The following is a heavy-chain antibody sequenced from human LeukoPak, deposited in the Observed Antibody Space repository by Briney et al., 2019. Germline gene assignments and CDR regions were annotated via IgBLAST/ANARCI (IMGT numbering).Heavy chain of an antibody. CDR2: IYYSGST. Sequence: SETLSLTCTVSGGSISSGGYYWSWIRQHPGKGLEWIGYIYYSGSTYYNPSLKSRVTISVDTSKNQFSLKLSSVTAADTAVYYCARGRYDFWSSYDYGMDVWGQGTTVTVSS. CDR3: ARGRYDFWSSYDYGMDV. CDR1: GGSISSGGYY. J-gene: IGHJ6*02. D-gene: IGHD3-3*01. V-gene: IGHV4-31*03.